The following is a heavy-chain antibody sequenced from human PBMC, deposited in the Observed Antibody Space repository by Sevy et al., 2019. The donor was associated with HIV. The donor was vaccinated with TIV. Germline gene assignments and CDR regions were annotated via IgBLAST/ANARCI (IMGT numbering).Heavy chain of an antibody. J-gene: IGHJ4*02. Sequence: ASVKVSCKASGGTFSSYAIHWVRQAPGQGLEWMGGIIPIFGTTNYAQKFQGRVTITADESTSTSNMELSNLRSEDTAVYYCARGVTMIRGGGYYFDYWGQGTLVTVSS. V-gene: IGHV1-69*13. CDR3: ARGVTMIRGGGYYFDY. CDR1: GGTFSSYA. D-gene: IGHD3-22*01. CDR2: IIPIFGTT.